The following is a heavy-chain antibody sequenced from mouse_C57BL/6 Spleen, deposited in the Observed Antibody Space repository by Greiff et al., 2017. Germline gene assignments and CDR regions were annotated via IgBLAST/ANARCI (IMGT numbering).Heavy chain of an antibody. CDR2: IDPNSGGT. CDR3: ARSPLMVTTRYYFDY. Sequence: QVQLQQSGAELMKPGASVKLSCKATGYTFTSYWMHWVKQRPGRGLEWIGRIDPNSGGTKYNEKFKSKATLTVDKPSSTAYMQLSSLTSEDSAVYYCARSPLMVTTRYYFDYWGQGTTLTVSS. J-gene: IGHJ2*01. D-gene: IGHD2-2*01. CDR1: GYTFTSYW. V-gene: IGHV1-72*01.